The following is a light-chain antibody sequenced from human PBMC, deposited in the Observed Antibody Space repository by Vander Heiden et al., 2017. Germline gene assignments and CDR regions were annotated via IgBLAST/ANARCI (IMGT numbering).Light chain of an antibody. CDR1: SSDVGSYNL. V-gene: IGLV2-23*02. J-gene: IGLJ1*01. CDR2: EVS. Sequence: QSALTQPAPVSGSPGQSTTISCTGTSSDVGSYNLVSWYQQHPGKAPKLMIYEVSKRPSGVSNRFSGSKSGNTASLTISGLQAEDEADYYCCAYAGSSTPYVFGTGTKVTVL. CDR3: CAYAGSSTPYV.